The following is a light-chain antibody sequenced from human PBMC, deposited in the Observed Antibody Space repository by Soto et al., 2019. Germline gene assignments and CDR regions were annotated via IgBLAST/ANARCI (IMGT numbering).Light chain of an antibody. J-gene: IGLJ3*02. CDR3: QSYDTSLSAWV. V-gene: IGLV1-40*01. Sequence: QSALTQPPSVSGAPGQRVTISCTGSTSNIGANYDVHWYQHLPGTAPKLLIHGNTNRPSGVPDRFSGSKSGTSASLAIAGLQAEDEADYYCQSYDTSLSAWVFGGGTKLTVL. CDR1: TSNIGANYD. CDR2: GNT.